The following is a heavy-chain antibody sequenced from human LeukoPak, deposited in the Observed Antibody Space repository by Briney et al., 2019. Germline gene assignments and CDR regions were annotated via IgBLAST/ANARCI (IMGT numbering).Heavy chain of an antibody. Sequence: GASVKASCKASGYTFTSYYMHWVRQAPGQGLEWMGIINPSGGSTSYAQKFQGRVTMTRDTSTGTVYMELSSLRSEDTAVYYCARSSSSWYGTFDYWGQGTLVTVSS. V-gene: IGHV1-46*01. J-gene: IGHJ4*02. CDR1: GYTFTSYY. CDR3: ARSSSSWYGTFDY. CDR2: INPSGGST. D-gene: IGHD6-13*01.